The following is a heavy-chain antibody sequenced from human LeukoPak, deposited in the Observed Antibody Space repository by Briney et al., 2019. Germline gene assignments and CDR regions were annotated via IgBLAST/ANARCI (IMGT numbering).Heavy chain of an antibody. CDR2: INPNSGGT. CDR1: GYSFTGYY. V-gene: IGHV1-2*02. Sequence: GASVKVSCKASGYSFTGYYMHWVRQAPGQGLEWMGWINPNSGGTKYAQKFQGRVSLTRDTSIRTAYMELTRLRSDDTAVYYCARSIVGVRKRNDYWGQGTLVTVSS. D-gene: IGHD1-26*01. CDR3: ARSIVGVRKRNDY. J-gene: IGHJ4*02.